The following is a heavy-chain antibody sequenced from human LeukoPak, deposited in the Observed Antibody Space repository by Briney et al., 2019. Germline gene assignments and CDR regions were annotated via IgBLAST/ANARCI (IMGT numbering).Heavy chain of an antibody. J-gene: IGHJ5*02. D-gene: IGHD6-19*01. Sequence: RASVKVSCKASGYTFTSYDINWVRQATGQGLEWMGWMNPNSGNTGYAQKFQGRVTMTRNTSISTAYMELSSLRSEDTAVYYCARAIAVAGTLEYWFDPWGQGTLVTVSS. V-gene: IGHV1-8*01. CDR3: ARAIAVAGTLEYWFDP. CDR1: GYTFTSYD. CDR2: MNPNSGNT.